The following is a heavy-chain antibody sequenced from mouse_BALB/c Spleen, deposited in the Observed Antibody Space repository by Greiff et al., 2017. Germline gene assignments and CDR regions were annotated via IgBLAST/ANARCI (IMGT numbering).Heavy chain of an antibody. V-gene: IGHV5-6*01. CDR3: ARENRYEAMDY. D-gene: IGHD2-14*01. Sequence: VQLKESGGDLVKPGGSLKLSCAASGFTFSSYGMSWVRQTPDKRLEWVATISSGGSYTYYPDSVKGRFTISRDNAKNTLYLQMSSLKSEDTAMYYCARENRYEAMDYWGQGTSVTVSS. J-gene: IGHJ4*01. CDR2: ISSGGSYT. CDR1: GFTFSSYG.